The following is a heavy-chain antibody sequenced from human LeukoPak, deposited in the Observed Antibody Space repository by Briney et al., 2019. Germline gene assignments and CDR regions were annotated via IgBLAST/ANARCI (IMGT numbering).Heavy chain of an antibody. CDR3: AREDPRGVVTQLPDY. CDR2: ISAYNGNT. D-gene: IGHD3-3*01. V-gene: IGHV1-18*01. J-gene: IGHJ4*02. CDR1: GYTFTSYG. Sequence: ASVKVSCKASGYTFTSYGISWVRQAPGQGLEWMGWISAYNGNTNYAQKLQGRVTMTTDTSTSTAYMELRSLRSDDTAVYYCAREDPRGVVTQLPDYWGQGTLLTVSS.